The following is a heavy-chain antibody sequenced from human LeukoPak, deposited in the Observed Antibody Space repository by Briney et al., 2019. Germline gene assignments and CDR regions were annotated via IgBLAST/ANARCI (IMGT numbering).Heavy chain of an antibody. Sequence: SETLSLTCTVSGGSIGSYYWSWIRQPPGKGLEWIGYIYSGKTDYNPSLKSRVTISVDTSKNQFSLKLSSVSAADTAVYSCARGFEYNYRYTFGYWGQGTLVTVSS. CDR1: GGSIGSYY. J-gene: IGHJ4*02. CDR2: IYSGKT. D-gene: IGHD5-18*01. CDR3: ARGFEYNYRYTFGY. V-gene: IGHV4-59*01.